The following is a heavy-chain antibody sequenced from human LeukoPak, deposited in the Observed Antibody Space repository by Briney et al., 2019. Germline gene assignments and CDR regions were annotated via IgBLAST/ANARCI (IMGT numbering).Heavy chain of an antibody. CDR3: AREAVHYGSGSHDY. CDR2: MHSSGST. J-gene: IGHJ4*02. D-gene: IGHD3-10*01. Sequence: SESLSLTCTVSGGSISSYYWSWIRQPAGKGLEWIGRMHSSGSTNYNPSIKSRGTMSLDTSKHQFSLKVDSVTAADTAMYYCAREAVHYGSGSHDYWGQGTLVAVSS. V-gene: IGHV4-4*07. CDR1: GGSISSYY.